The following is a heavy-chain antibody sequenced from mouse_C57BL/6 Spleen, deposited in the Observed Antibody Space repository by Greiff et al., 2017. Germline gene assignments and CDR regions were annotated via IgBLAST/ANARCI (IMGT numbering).Heavy chain of an antibody. J-gene: IGHJ2*01. Sequence: QLQQSGPELVKPGASVKISCKASGYAFSSSWMNWVKQRPGKGLEWIGRIYPGDGDTNYNGKFKGKATLTADKSSSTAYMQLSSLTSEDSAVYFCARGNWDGFDYWGQGTTLTVSS. CDR2: IYPGDGDT. V-gene: IGHV1-82*01. D-gene: IGHD4-1*01. CDR3: ARGNWDGFDY. CDR1: GYAFSSSW.